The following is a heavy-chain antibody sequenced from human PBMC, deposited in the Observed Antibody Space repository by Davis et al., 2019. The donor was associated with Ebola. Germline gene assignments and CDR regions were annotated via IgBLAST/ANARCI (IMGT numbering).Heavy chain of an antibody. CDR2: IYFIGST. Sequence: MPSETLSLTCTVSGGSISSYYWSWIRQPPGKGLEWIGYIYFIGSTKYNPSLKSRVTMSVDTSKNQFSLRLSSVTAADTAVYYCARIVKYCIDAVCQNWFDPWGQGTLVTVSS. CDR1: GGSISSYY. CDR3: ARIVKYCIDAVCQNWFDP. V-gene: IGHV4-59*01. D-gene: IGHD2-8*01. J-gene: IGHJ5*02.